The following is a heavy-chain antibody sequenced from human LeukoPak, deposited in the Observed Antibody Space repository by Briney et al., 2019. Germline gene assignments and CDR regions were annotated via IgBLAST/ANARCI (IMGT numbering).Heavy chain of an antibody. D-gene: IGHD6-13*01. Sequence: ASVKVSCKASGYTFTSYDINWVRQATGQGLEWMGWTNPNSGNTGYAQKFQGRVTMTRNTSISTAYMELSSLRSEDTAVYYCARGGSSSWSRYYYYYYYMDVWGKGTTVTVSS. CDR1: GYTFTSYD. CDR2: TNPNSGNT. V-gene: IGHV1-8*01. J-gene: IGHJ6*03. CDR3: ARGGSSSWSRYYYYYYYMDV.